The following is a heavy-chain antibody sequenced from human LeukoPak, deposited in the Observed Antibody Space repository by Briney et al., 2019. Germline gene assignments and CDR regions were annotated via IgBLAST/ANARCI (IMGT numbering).Heavy chain of an antibody. CDR2: ISGRSNNT. Sequence: PGGSLRLYCAASGFIFSNYAMYWVRQAPGKGLEWVSAISGRSNNTYYADSVKGRFTISRDSSKNTLYLQMNSLRANDTAVYYCAKWGDYDVLTVYYDSDFWGQGTLVTVSS. CDR3: AKWGDYDVLTVYYDSDF. D-gene: IGHD3-9*01. V-gene: IGHV3-23*01. J-gene: IGHJ4*02. CDR1: GFIFSNYA.